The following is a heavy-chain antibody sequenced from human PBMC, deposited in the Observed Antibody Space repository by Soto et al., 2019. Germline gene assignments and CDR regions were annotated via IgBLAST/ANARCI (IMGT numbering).Heavy chain of an antibody. CDR2: IYYSGST. CDR3: ARVYHGGYSDY. D-gene: IGHD5-12*01. Sequence: SGTLSLTCTVSGGSISSGGYYWSWIRQHPGKGLEWIGYIYYSGSTYYNPSLKSRVTISVDTSKNQFSLKLSSVTAADTAVYYCARVYHGGYSDYWGQGTLVTVSS. CDR1: GGSISSGGYY. J-gene: IGHJ4*02. V-gene: IGHV4-31*03.